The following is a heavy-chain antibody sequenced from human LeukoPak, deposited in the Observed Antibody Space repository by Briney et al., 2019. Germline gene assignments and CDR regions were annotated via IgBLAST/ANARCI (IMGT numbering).Heavy chain of an antibody. V-gene: IGHV4-4*09. CDR2: IYTNENT. D-gene: IGHD1-26*01. J-gene: IGHJ4*02. Sequence: SETLSLTCTVSGGSISGYYWSWIRQPPGKGLQWIGYIYTNENTKYSPSLQSRVTMSVDTSKNQFSLKLSSVTAADTAVFYCARENSGSYREFDYWGQGTLVTVSS. CDR3: ARENSGSYREFDY. CDR1: GGSISGYY.